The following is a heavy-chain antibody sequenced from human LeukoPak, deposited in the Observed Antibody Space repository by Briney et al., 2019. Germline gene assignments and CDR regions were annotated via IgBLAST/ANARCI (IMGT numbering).Heavy chain of an antibody. D-gene: IGHD1-26*01. V-gene: IGHV3-53*01. J-gene: IGHJ4*02. CDR2: IYSDSST. Sequence: PGRSLRLSCAASGFTFSSYAMHWVRQAPGKGLECVSVIYSDSSTYYADSVKGRFTISRDNSKNTLYLQMNSLRAEDTAVYYCARELGSYYRYFDYWGQGTLVTVSS. CDR3: ARELGSYYRYFDY. CDR1: GFTFSSYA.